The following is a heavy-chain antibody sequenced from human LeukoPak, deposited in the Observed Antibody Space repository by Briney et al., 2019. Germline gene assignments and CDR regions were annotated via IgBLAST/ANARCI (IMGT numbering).Heavy chain of an antibody. J-gene: IGHJ5*02. CDR1: GGSISSSSYY. D-gene: IGHD6-13*01. CDR2: IYYSGST. CDR3: ARTRIAAAGTRYNWFDP. V-gene: IGHV4-39*01. Sequence: SETLSLTCTVSGGSISSSSYYWGWIRQPPGKGLEWIGSIYYSGSTYYNPSLKSRVTISVDTSKNQFSLKLSSVTAADTAVYYCARTRIAAAGTRYNWFDPWGQGTLVTVSS.